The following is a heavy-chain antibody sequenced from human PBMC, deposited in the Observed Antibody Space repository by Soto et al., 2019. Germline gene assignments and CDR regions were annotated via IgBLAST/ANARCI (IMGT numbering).Heavy chain of an antibody. CDR1: GGSISSGGYY. J-gene: IGHJ5*02. D-gene: IGHD4-17*01. CDR3: PSDGAARRLGFYP. CDR2: IYYSGST. Sequence: QVQLQESGPGLVKPSQTLSLTCTVSGGSISSGGYYWSWIRQHPGKGLAWIGYIYYSGSTYYNPSLKSRVTSTVDTSKYQLALNLSSVTSADTAVYYCPSDGAARRLGFYPLGQGTLVTVSS. V-gene: IGHV4-31*03.